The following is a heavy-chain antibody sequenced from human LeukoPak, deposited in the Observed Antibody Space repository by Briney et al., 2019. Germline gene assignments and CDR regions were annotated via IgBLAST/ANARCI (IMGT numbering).Heavy chain of an antibody. J-gene: IGHJ6*04. CDR1: GFTFSSYE. Sequence: GGSLRLSCAASGFTFSSYEMNWVRQAPGKGLEWASYISSSGSTIYYADSVKGRFTVSRDNAKNSLYLQMNSLRAEDTAVYYCAELGITMIGGVWGKGTTVTISS. D-gene: IGHD3-10*02. CDR3: AELGITMIGGV. V-gene: IGHV3-48*03. CDR2: ISSSGSTI.